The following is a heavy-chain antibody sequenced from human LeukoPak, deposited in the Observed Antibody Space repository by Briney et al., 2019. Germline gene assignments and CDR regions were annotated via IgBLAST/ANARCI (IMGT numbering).Heavy chain of an antibody. D-gene: IGHD2-15*01. CDR1: GGTFSSYA. Sequence: SVKVSCKASGGTFSSYAISWVRQAPGQGLEWMGGINPIFGTANYAQKFQGRVTITADESTSTAYMELSRLRSEDTAVYYCARVVVVAAPPYYYYYYMDVWGKGTTVTVSS. CDR3: ARVVVVAAPPYYYYYYMDV. V-gene: IGHV1-69*13. J-gene: IGHJ6*03. CDR2: INPIFGTA.